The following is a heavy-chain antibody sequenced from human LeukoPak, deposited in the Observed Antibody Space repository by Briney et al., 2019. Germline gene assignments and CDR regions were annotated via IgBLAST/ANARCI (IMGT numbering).Heavy chain of an antibody. Sequence: SETLSLTCTVSGGSISSSSYYWGWIRQPPGKGLEWIGEINHSGSTNYNPSLKSRVTISVDTSKNQFSLKLSSVTAADTAVYYCARGLSPPGIAAAGVGGFDYWGQGTLVTVSS. V-gene: IGHV4-39*07. CDR1: GGSISSSSYY. CDR2: INHSGST. CDR3: ARGLSPPGIAAAGVGGFDY. J-gene: IGHJ4*02. D-gene: IGHD6-13*01.